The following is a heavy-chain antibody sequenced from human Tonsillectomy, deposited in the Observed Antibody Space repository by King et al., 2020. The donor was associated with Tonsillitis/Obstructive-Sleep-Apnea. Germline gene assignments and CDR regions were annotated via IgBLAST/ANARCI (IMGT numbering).Heavy chain of an antibody. D-gene: IGHD3-3*01. CDR1: GFTFSSYA. J-gene: IGHJ6*02. CDR3: AKACDLWRTGWEYYDDYGMDV. Sequence: VQLVESGGGLVQPGGSLRLSCAASGFTFSSYAMSWVRQAPGKGLEWVSAISGSGGSTYYADSVKGRFTISRDNSKNTLYLQMNSLRAEDTAVYYCAKACDLWRTGWEYYDDYGMDVGGQGTRVTVSS. V-gene: IGHV3-23*04. CDR2: ISGSGGST.